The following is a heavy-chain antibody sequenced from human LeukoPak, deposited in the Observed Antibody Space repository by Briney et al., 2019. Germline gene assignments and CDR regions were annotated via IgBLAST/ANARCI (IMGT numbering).Heavy chain of an antibody. CDR3: AKGEWGLAVVPHAVSRGWFDS. CDR2: VSGNGNYR. J-gene: IGHJ5*01. CDR1: GFTFSTYS. Sequence: PGGSLRLSGVASGFTFSTYSMIWARQAPGKGLEWVSVVSGNGNYRYYADSVKGRFMISRDNSKNTLNLQMNSLRVEDTGTYFCAKGEWGLAVVPHAVSRGWFDSWGQGILVTVSP. D-gene: IGHD2-2*01. V-gene: IGHV3-23*01.